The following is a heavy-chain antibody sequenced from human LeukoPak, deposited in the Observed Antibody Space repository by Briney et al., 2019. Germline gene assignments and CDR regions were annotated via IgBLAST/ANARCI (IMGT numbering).Heavy chain of an antibody. Sequence: SETLSLTCTVSGYSISSAYYWGWIRQPPGKGLEWIGSISHSGNTYYNPSLKSRVTISVDTSKNQFSLKLSSVTAADTAVYYCARGRSGGGNYDWGQGTLVTVSS. CDR3: ARGRSGGGNYD. D-gene: IGHD4-23*01. V-gene: IGHV4-38-2*02. J-gene: IGHJ4*02. CDR1: GYSISSAYY. CDR2: ISHSGNT.